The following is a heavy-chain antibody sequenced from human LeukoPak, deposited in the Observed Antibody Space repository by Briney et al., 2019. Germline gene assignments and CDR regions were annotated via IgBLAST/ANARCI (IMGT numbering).Heavy chain of an antibody. V-gene: IGHV3-30*04. Sequence: QAGGSLRLSCAASGFTFSSYAMHWVRQAPGKGLEWVAVISYDGSNKYYADSVKGRFTISRDNSKNTLYLQMNSLRAEDTAVYYCAREYLGYCSSTSCYGDAFDIWGQGTMVTVSS. J-gene: IGHJ3*02. CDR3: AREYLGYCSSTSCYGDAFDI. CDR1: GFTFSSYA. CDR2: ISYDGSNK. D-gene: IGHD2-2*01.